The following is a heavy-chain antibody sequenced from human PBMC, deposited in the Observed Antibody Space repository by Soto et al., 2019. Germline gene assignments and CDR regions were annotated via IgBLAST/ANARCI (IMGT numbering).Heavy chain of an antibody. CDR3: ARGPGTHYTATTNNWFDP. D-gene: IGHD1-1*01. V-gene: IGHV1-3*01. CDR1: GYTFTSYA. Sequence: GASVKVSCKASGYTFTSYAMHWVRQAPGQRLEWMGWINAGNGNTKYSQKFQGRVTITRDTSASTAYMELSSLRSEDTAVYYCARGPGTHYTATTNNWFDPWGQGTLVTVSS. J-gene: IGHJ5*02. CDR2: INAGNGNT.